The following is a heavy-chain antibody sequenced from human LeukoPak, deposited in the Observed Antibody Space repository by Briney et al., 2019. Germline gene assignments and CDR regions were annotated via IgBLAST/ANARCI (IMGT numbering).Heavy chain of an antibody. J-gene: IGHJ4*02. Sequence: SETLSLTCTVSGASVSSSQWNWIRQSPGKGLEWIANVDYNGSTKYNPSLRGRGTMSLDTSKNQFYLKLESVTAADTARYYCARGLNEPFESWGQGALGTVSS. D-gene: IGHD2/OR15-2a*01. CDR3: ARGLNEPFES. V-gene: IGHV4-59*02. CDR2: VDYNGST. CDR1: GASVSSSQ.